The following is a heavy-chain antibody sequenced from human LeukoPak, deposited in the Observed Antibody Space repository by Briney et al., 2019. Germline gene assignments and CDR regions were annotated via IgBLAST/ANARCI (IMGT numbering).Heavy chain of an antibody. CDR3: ARDAMTSVTTSPYYFDY. Sequence: ASVKVSCKASGYTFNSYYMHWVRQAPGQGLEWMGIINPSGDFTSYAQKFQGRVTMTKDTSTSTAYMELSSLRSGDTAVFYCARDAMTSVTTSPYYFDYWGQGTLVTVSS. D-gene: IGHD4-17*01. V-gene: IGHV1-46*02. J-gene: IGHJ4*02. CDR2: INPSGDFT. CDR1: GYTFNSYY.